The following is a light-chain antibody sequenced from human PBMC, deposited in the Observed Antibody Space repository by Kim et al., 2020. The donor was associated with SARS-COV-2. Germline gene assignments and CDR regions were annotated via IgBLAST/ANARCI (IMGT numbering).Light chain of an antibody. CDR2: DVS. Sequence: QSALTQPASVSGSPGQSITISCTGTSSDVGGYNYVSWYQQHPGKAPKLMIYDVSKRPSVVSNRFSGSKSGNTASLTISGLQAEDEADYYCSSYTSSSTFGVFGGGTQLTVL. J-gene: IGLJ3*02. CDR1: SSDVGGYNY. CDR3: SSYTSSSTFGV. V-gene: IGLV2-14*01.